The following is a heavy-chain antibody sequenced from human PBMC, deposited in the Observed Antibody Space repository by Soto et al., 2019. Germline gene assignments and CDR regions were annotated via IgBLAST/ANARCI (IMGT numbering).Heavy chain of an antibody. CDR1: GFAFSTHA. CDR3: SRRRDWTATDPLDY. CDR2: ITPSGDNT. D-gene: IGHD2-21*01. J-gene: IGHJ4*02. V-gene: IGHV3-23*01. Sequence: GGSLRLSCAASGFAFSTHAMNWVRQAPGKGLAWVSSITPSGDNTYYADSVKGRFTISRDNSKNTLSLQMNSLRAEDTAVYYCSRRRDWTATDPLDYWGQGTLVTVSS.